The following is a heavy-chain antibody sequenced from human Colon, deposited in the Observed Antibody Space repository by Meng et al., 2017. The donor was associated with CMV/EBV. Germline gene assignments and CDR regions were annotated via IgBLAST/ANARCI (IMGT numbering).Heavy chain of an antibody. Sequence: LSPSGPVSGASINSVNYYWAWIRQSPGKGLEWIGYIHHSGNTFYNPSLKSRVTISVDMPNKHFSLNLRSVTAADTAVYYCARENSTSTGGFDFWGQGTLVTVSS. D-gene: IGHD2-2*01. J-gene: IGHJ4*02. CDR1: GASINSVNYY. CDR2: IHHSGNT. CDR3: ARENSTSTGGFDF. V-gene: IGHV4-30-4*08.